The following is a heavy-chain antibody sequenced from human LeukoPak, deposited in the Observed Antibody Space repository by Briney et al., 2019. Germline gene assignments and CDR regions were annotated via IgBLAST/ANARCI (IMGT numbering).Heavy chain of an antibody. CDR1: GYSFTSYW. J-gene: IGHJ3*02. V-gene: IGHV5-51*01. D-gene: IGHD3-16*01. CDR3: SRRFLGLGTKGAFDI. CDR2: IYPGDSDT. Sequence: GESLKISCKGSGYSFTSYWIGWVRQMPGKGLEWMGIIYPGDSDTRYSPSFQGQVTISADKSISTAYLQWSSLKASDTAMYYCSRRFLGLGTKGAFDIWGQGTMVTVSS.